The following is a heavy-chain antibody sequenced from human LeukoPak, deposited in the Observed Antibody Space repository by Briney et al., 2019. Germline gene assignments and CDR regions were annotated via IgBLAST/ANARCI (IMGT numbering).Heavy chain of an antibody. CDR2: INPNSGGT. J-gene: IGHJ5*02. D-gene: IGHD4-17*01. Sequence: ASVKVSCKASGYTFTCYYMHWVRQAPGQGLEWMGRINPNSGGTNYAQKFQGRVTMTRDTSISTAYIELSRLRSDDTAVYYCARVLGGYGDYANWFDPWGQGTLVTVSS. V-gene: IGHV1-2*06. CDR1: GYTFTCYY. CDR3: ARVLGGYGDYANWFDP.